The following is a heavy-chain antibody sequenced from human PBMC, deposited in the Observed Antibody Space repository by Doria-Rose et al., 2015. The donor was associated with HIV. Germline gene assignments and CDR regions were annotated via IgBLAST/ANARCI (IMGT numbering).Heavy chain of an antibody. V-gene: IGHV2-26*01. D-gene: IGHD6-13*01. Sequence: SGPVLVKPTETLTLTCTVSGVSLSSPGMGVSWIRQPPGKALEWLAHIFAYDERSYQASLKSRLTISTITSRSQVVLPMTDMDPVDTATYYCARIKSSRWYHKYYFDFWGQGTLVIVSA. CDR2: IFAYDER. J-gene: IGHJ4*02. CDR1: GVSLSSPGMG. CDR3: ARIKSSRWYHKYYFDF.